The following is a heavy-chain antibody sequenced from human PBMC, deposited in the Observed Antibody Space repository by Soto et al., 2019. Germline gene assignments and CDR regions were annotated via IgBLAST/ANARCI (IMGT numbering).Heavy chain of an antibody. CDR3: AKGVVREPAYFVY. V-gene: IGHV3-30*18. CDR2: ISYDGRNE. D-gene: IGHD3-10*01. Sequence: PGGSLRLSCAASGFTFSSYWMSWVRQAPGKGLEWVAPISYDGRNEDYAESVRGRFTISRDNSKNTLYLDMNSLSAEDSAVYFCAKGVVREPAYFVYWGQGTLVTVSS. CDR1: GFTFSSYW. J-gene: IGHJ4*02.